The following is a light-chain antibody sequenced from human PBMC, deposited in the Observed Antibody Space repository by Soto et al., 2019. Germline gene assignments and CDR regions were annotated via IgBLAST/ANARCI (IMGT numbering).Light chain of an antibody. CDR1: QSGSSSY. CDR3: HQYCSFPWT. V-gene: IGKV3-20*01. J-gene: IGKJ1*01. Sequence: EIVLTQSPGTLSLSPGERATLSCRASQSGSSSYLAWYQQKPGQAPRLLSYGASSRATGIPDRFSGSGSGTDFTLAISRLEPEDFAVYYCHQYCSFPWTFGQGTKVDIK. CDR2: GAS.